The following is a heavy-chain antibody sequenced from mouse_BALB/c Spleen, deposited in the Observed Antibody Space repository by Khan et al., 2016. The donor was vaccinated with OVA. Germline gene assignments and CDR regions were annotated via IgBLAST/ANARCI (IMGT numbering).Heavy chain of an antibody. D-gene: IGHD1-1*01. J-gene: IGHJ2*01. Sequence: EVKLQESGPGLVNPSQSLSLTCTVTGYSITSDYAWNWIRQFPGNKLEWMGYISYSGRTSYNPSLKSRISITRDTSKNQVFLQLNSVTTEDTASYFSARSVTITTVVATDFDYWGQGTTLTVSS. CDR2: ISYSGRT. V-gene: IGHV3-2*02. CDR1: GYSITSDYA. CDR3: ARSVTITTVVATDFDY.